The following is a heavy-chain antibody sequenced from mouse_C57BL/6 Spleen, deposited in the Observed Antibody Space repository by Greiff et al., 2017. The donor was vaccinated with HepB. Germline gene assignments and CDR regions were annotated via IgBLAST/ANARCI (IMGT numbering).Heavy chain of an antibody. CDR1: GFSFNTYA. V-gene: IGHV10-1*01. CDR2: IRSKSNNYAT. D-gene: IGHD4-1*01. CDR3: VSELGWFAY. J-gene: IGHJ3*01. Sequence: DVHLVESGGGLVQPKGSLKLSCAASGFSFNTYAMNWVRQAPGKGLEWVARIRSKSNNYATYYADSVKDRFTISRDDSESMLYLQMNNLKTEDTAMYYCVSELGWFAYWGQGTLVTVSA.